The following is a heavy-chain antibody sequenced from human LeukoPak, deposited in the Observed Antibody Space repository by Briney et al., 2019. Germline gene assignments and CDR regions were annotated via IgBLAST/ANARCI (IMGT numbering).Heavy chain of an antibody. Sequence: PSETLSLSCAVYGGSFSDYYWSWIRQPPGKGLEWIGEINHSGDTNYSPSLKSRVTTSVDTSKSQFSLKLTSVTAADTAVYYCARGGLCFLEQTTHGLDIWGQGTMVTVSS. J-gene: IGHJ3*02. CDR2: INHSGDT. CDR3: ARGGLCFLEQTTHGLDI. D-gene: IGHD3/OR15-3a*01. V-gene: IGHV4-34*01. CDR1: GGSFSDYY.